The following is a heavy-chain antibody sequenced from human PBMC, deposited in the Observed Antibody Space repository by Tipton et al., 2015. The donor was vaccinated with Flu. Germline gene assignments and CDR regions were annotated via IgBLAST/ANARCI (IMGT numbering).Heavy chain of an antibody. J-gene: IGHJ4*02. D-gene: IGHD3-3*01. Sequence: TLSLTCTVSGGSISSSSYYWGWIRQPPGKGLEWIGSIYYSGSTYYNPSLKSRVTISEDTSKNQFSLKLSSVPAADTAVYYCAREGEGIFGVAEGYFDYWGQGTLVTVSA. CDR1: GGSISSSSYY. CDR2: IYYSGST. V-gene: IGHV4-39*02. CDR3: AREGEGIFGVAEGYFDY.